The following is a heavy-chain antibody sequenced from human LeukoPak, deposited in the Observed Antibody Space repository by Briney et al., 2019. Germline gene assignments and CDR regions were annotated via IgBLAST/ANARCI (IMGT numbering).Heavy chain of an antibody. Sequence: SETLSLTCTVSGGSFSSSSHYWGWIRQPPGKGLEWIGCIEYGGSTYYNPSLQSRSTISVDTSKSQFSLEWNSVTAADTAVYYCARLSVGLPADYWGQGTLVTVSS. CDR2: IEYGGST. CDR3: ARLSVGLPADY. V-gene: IGHV4-39*01. D-gene: IGHD1-26*01. CDR1: GGSFSSSSHY. J-gene: IGHJ4*02.